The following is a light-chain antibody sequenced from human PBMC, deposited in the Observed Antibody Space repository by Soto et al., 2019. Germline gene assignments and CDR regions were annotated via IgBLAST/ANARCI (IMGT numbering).Light chain of an antibody. CDR1: QSISSW. V-gene: IGKV1-5*01. Sequence: DIQMTQSPSTLSASVGDRVTITCRASQSISSWLAWYQQKPGKAPKLLIYDASSLESGVPSSFCVSGSGTSFTPTISSLQPDDFATYYCQQYNSYPRTFGQGTKVEIK. CDR3: QQYNSYPRT. CDR2: DAS. J-gene: IGKJ1*01.